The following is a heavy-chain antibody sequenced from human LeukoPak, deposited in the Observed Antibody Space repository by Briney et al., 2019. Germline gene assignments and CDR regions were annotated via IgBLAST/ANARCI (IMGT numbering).Heavy chain of an antibody. CDR1: GYTFTSYA. J-gene: IGHJ5*02. CDR2: INTNTGNP. CDR3: AREDQYCSSTSCYINWFDP. V-gene: IGHV7-4-1*02. D-gene: IGHD2-2*01. Sequence: GASVKVSCKASGYTFTSYAMNWVRQATGQGLEWMGWINTNTGNPTYAQGFTGRFVFSLDTSVSTAYLQISSLKAEDTAVYYCAREDQYCSSTSCYINWFDPWGQGTLVTVSS.